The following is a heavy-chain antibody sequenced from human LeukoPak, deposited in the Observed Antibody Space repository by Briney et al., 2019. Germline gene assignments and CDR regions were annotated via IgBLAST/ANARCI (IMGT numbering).Heavy chain of an antibody. J-gene: IGHJ4*02. Sequence: GGSLRLSCAASGFTFSSYEMNWVRQAPGKGLEWVSYISSSGSTKYYADSVMGRFTLSRDNAKRSLYLQMNSLRAEDTAVYYCAREALTETTFGPYDYWGQGTLVTVSS. CDR1: GFTFSSYE. CDR3: AREALTETTFGPYDY. D-gene: IGHD4-17*01. V-gene: IGHV3-48*03. CDR2: ISSSGSTK.